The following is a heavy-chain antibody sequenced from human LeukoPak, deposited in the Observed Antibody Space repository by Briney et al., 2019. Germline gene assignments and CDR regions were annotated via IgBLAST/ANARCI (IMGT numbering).Heavy chain of an antibody. CDR2: IYYSGST. D-gene: IGHD3-10*01. J-gene: IGHJ4*02. V-gene: IGHV4-39*07. Sequence: PSETLSLTCTVSGGSISSSSYYWGWIRQPPGKGLEWIGSIYYSGSTYYNPSLKSRVTISVDTSKNQFSLKLSSVTAADTAVYYRARVVGGSGSYYNQRQNFDYWGQGTLVTVSS. CDR3: ARVVGGSGSYYNQRQNFDY. CDR1: GGSISSSSYY.